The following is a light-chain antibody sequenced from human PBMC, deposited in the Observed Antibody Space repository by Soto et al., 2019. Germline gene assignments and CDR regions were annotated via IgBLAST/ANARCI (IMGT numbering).Light chain of an antibody. Sequence: QSALTQVASVSGSPGQSITISCTGTSSDIGGYDYVSWYQQHPGKAPKLMIYNVNYRPSGVSNRFSGSKSGNTASLTISGLLAEDEATYYCTSYTTTGTVVFGGGTKVTVL. V-gene: IGLV2-14*03. CDR2: NVN. CDR1: SSDIGGYDY. CDR3: TSYTTTGTVV. J-gene: IGLJ3*02.